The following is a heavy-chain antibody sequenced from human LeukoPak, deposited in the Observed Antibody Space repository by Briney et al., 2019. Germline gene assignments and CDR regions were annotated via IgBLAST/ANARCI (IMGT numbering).Heavy chain of an antibody. V-gene: IGHV3-21*01. J-gene: IGHJ4*02. D-gene: IGHD2-15*01. Sequence: GGSLRLSCAASGFTFSSYSMNWVRQAPGKGLEWVSSISSSSSYIYYADSVKGRFTISRDNAKNSLYLQMNSLRAEDTAVYYCARDLPRVVAASLDYWGPGTLVTVSS. CDR3: ARDLPRVVAASLDY. CDR1: GFTFSSYS. CDR2: ISSSSSYI.